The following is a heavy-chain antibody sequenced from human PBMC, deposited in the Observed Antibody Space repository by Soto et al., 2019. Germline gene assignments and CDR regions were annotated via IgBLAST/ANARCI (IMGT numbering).Heavy chain of an antibody. Sequence: EVQLVESGGGLVQPGGSLRLSCAASGFTFSSYSMNWVRQAPGKGREWVSYISSSSSTIYYADSVKGRFTISRDNAKNSLYLQMNSLRAEDTAVYYCARDRDYVGAFDIWGQGTMVTVSS. D-gene: IGHD4-17*01. CDR1: GFTFSSYS. V-gene: IGHV3-48*01. J-gene: IGHJ3*02. CDR2: ISSSSSTI. CDR3: ARDRDYVGAFDI.